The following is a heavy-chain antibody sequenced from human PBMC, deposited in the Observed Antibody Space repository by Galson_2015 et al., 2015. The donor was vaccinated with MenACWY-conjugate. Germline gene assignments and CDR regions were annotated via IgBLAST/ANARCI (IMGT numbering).Heavy chain of an antibody. CDR2: IYYSGAT. J-gene: IGHJ4*02. CDR1: GGSISSYY. D-gene: IGHD2-15*01. V-gene: IGHV4-59*08. Sequence: ETLSLTCTVSGGSISSYYLSWIRQPPGKGLEWIGYIYYSGATKYNPSLESRVTISADTSKTQFSLRLNSVTAADTAVYYCARRHCSSGSCFFDYWGQGSLVTVSS. CDR3: ARRHCSSGSCFFDY.